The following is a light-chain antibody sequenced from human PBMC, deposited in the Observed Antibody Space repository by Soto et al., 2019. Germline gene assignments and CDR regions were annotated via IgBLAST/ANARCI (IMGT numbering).Light chain of an antibody. CDR2: GAS. V-gene: IGKV3-15*01. Sequence: DIVMTQSPATLSVSPGERATLSCRASQSVRSNLAWYQQKPGQAPRLLIFGASTRATGIPARFSGSVSGTAFTLTISSLQSEDFEVYLCQKYNKWPPTFGQGTRVEIK. CDR3: QKYNKWPPT. J-gene: IGKJ1*01. CDR1: QSVRSN.